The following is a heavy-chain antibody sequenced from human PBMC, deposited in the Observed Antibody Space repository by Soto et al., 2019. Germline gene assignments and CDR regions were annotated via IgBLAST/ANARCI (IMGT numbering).Heavy chain of an antibody. CDR1: EFTFRSNG. Sequence: QVQLVESGGGVVQPGRSLRLSCAAPEFTFRSNGMHGVRQAQAKGLEWVAVLSYDGSNKNYANSVKARFTIARDNSKNTLYLQMNSLRAEDTAVYYCAKGGVFGVVTLDYWGQGTLVTVSS. CDR2: LSYDGSNK. D-gene: IGHD3-3*01. J-gene: IGHJ4*02. CDR3: AKGGVFGVVTLDY. V-gene: IGHV3-30*18.